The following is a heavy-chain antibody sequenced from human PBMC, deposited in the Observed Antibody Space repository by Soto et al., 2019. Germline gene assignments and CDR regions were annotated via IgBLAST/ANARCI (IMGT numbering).Heavy chain of an antibody. Sequence: EVQLLESGGGSLQPGGSLRLSCAASGFTFSSYAMHWVRRPPGKGLEWVSSISGSGGTAYYADSVKGRFSISRDSLVKTLYLQMNSLRAEDTAVYYCAKGRGQNWNFAYWGQGTLVTVSP. CDR3: AKGRGQNWNFAY. J-gene: IGHJ4*02. CDR1: GFTFSSYA. D-gene: IGHD1-1*01. V-gene: IGHV3-23*01. CDR2: ISGSGGTA.